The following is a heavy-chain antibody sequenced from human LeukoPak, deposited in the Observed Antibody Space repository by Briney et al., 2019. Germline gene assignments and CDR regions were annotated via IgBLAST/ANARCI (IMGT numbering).Heavy chain of an antibody. V-gene: IGHV3-13*01. Sequence: GGSLRLSCAASGFTFSTYDMHWVRQVTGKGLEWVSAIGTGDDTYYLGSVKGRFTISRDNSKNTLYLQMNSLRAEDTAVYYCAKDIQRLLGTFDYWGQGTLVTVSS. D-gene: IGHD2-21*02. CDR3: AKDIQRLLGTFDY. CDR1: GFTFSTYD. J-gene: IGHJ4*02. CDR2: IGTGDDT.